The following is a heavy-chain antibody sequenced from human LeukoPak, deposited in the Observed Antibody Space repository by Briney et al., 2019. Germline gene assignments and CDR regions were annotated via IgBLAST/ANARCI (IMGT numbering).Heavy chain of an antibody. CDR1: GFTFSSHA. CDR2: ISGSGGST. V-gene: IGHV3-23*01. J-gene: IGHJ4*02. D-gene: IGHD3-3*01. CDR3: AKEISITIFGVSTANDY. Sequence: PGGSLRLSCAASGFTFSSHAMSWVRQAPGKGLEWVSAISGSGGSTYYADSVKGRFTISRDNSKNTLYLQMNSLRAEDTAVYYCAKEISITIFGVSTANDYWGQGALVTVSS.